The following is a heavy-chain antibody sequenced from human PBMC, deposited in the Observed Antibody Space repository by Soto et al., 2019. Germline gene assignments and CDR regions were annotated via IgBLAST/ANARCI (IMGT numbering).Heavy chain of an antibody. CDR1: GGSISSYY. CDR3: ARHRAFCSGKSCALGYYYYVDV. V-gene: IGHV4-59*08. D-gene: IGHD2-2*01. Sequence: QVQLRESGPGLVKPSETLSLTCTVSGGSISSYYWRWIRQPPGKGLEWIGYIYYSGRTTYNPSLKSRVTISADTSKNQLSLNLSSVTAADTALYYCARHRAFCSGKSCALGYYYYVDVWGIGTTVTVSS. J-gene: IGHJ6*03. CDR2: IYYSGRT.